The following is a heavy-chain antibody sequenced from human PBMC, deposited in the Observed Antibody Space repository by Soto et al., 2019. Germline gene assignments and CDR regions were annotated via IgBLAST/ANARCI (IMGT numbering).Heavy chain of an antibody. D-gene: IGHD5-12*01. Sequence: QEPLVEAGGGVVQAGRSLRLSCGASGFTFNFFGMHWVRQAPGKGLEWVAVISYDGREKYYADSVKGRFTMSRDNSKNMVYLEMSSLRPEDTSVYYCAKERRYSFDAFDIWGHGTMVTVSS. CDR3: AKERRYSFDAFDI. V-gene: IGHV3-30*18. J-gene: IGHJ3*02. CDR1: GFTFNFFG. CDR2: ISYDGREK.